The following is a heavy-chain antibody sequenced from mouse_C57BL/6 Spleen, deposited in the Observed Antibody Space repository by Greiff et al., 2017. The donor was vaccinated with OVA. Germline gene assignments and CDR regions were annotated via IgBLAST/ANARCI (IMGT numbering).Heavy chain of an antibody. CDR1: GFSLTSYG. D-gene: IGHD1-1*01. CDR3: ARNRIYYYGSSPLYYAMDY. Sequence: QVQLQQSGPGLVQPSQSLSITCTVSGFSLTSYGVHWVRQSPGKGLEWLGVIWSGGSTDYNAAFKSRLSISKDNSKSQVFFKMNSLQADDTAIYYCARNRIYYYGSSPLYYAMDYWGQGTSVTVSS. J-gene: IGHJ4*01. V-gene: IGHV2-2*01. CDR2: IWSGGST.